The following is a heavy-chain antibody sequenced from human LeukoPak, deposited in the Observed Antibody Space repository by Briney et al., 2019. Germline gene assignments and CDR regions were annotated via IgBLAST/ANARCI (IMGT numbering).Heavy chain of an antibody. J-gene: IGHJ4*02. Sequence: GGSLRLSCAASGYTFRYNGMHWVRQAPGKGLEWVAVIWYDGINKYYADSVKGRFNISRDNSKNTLYLQMNSLRAEDTAVYYCVRESSYYFDYWGQGTLVTVSS. D-gene: IGHD6-6*01. CDR2: IWYDGINK. CDR1: GYTFRYNG. CDR3: VRESSYYFDY. V-gene: IGHV3-33*01.